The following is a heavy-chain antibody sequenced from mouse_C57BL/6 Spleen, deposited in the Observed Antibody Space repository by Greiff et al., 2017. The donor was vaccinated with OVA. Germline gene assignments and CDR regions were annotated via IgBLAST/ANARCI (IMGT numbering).Heavy chain of an antibody. J-gene: IGHJ2*01. CDR3: ARGQDY. CDR2: INPGSGGT. CDR1: GYAFTNYL. Sequence: QVQLKESGAELVRPGTSVKVSCKASGYAFTNYLIEWVKQRPGQGLEWIGVINPGSGGTNYNEKFKGKATLTADKSSSTAYMQLSSLTSEDSAVYFCARGQDYWGQGTTLTVSS. V-gene: IGHV1-54*01. D-gene: IGHD3-3*01.